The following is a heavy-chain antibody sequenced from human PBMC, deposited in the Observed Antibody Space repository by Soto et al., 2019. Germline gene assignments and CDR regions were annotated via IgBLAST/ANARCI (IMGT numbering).Heavy chain of an antibody. Sequence: EEQLVESGGGLVQPGGSLRLSCAPSGFTFRSSWMNWVRQAPGRGLEWVANIHPDGTATYYVDSVKGRFTISRDNAANSLYLQMTSLTVEDTAIYYCTRVSLRPGASYWGQGTLVTVS. CDR1: GFTFRSSW. CDR2: IHPDGTAT. D-gene: IGHD7-27*01. V-gene: IGHV3-7*01. J-gene: IGHJ4*02. CDR3: TRVSLRPGASY.